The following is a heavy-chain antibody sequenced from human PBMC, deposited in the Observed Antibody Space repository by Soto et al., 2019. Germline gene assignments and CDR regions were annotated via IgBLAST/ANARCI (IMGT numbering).Heavy chain of an antibody. V-gene: IGHV3-15*07. J-gene: IGHJ4*02. CDR1: DLTFSNTW. CDR3: ATVGSITAAGTPFDY. Sequence: GGSLRLSCAASDLTFSNTWMNWVRQAPGKGLEWVGRIKSKIDGGTIDYAAPVKGRFTISSDDSESTLFLQMNSLKSEDTALYYCATVGSITAAGTPFDYWGQGTLVTVSS. CDR2: IKSKIDGGTI. D-gene: IGHD6-13*01.